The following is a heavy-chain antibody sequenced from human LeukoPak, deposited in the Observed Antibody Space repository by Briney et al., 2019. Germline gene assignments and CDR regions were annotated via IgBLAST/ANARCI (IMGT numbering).Heavy chain of an antibody. CDR3: AKDAWYDSSGQSFDY. CDR2: ISGSGGST. CDR1: GLTFSSYA. D-gene: IGHD3-22*01. Sequence: GGSLRLSCAASGLTFSSYAMSWVRQAPGKGLEWVSAISGSGGSTYYADSVKGRFTISRDNSKNTLYLQMNSLRAEDTAVYYCAKDAWYDSSGQSFDYWGQGSLVTVSS. V-gene: IGHV3-23*01. J-gene: IGHJ4*02.